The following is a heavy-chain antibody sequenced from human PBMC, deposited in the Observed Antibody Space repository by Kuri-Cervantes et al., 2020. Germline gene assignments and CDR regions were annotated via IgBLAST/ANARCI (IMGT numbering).Heavy chain of an antibody. J-gene: IGHJ4*02. CDR3: ARVFQGFSGYTMGYSYGFDDY. CDR2: SNAGNGNT. Sequence: ASVKVSCKASGYTFTSYAMHWVRQAPGQRLEWMGWSNAGNGNTNYAQKLQGRVTMTTDTSTSTAYMELRSLRSDDTAVYYCARVFQGFSGYTMGYSYGFDDYWGQGTLVTVSS. CDR1: GYTFTSYA. V-gene: IGHV1-3*01. D-gene: IGHD5-18*01.